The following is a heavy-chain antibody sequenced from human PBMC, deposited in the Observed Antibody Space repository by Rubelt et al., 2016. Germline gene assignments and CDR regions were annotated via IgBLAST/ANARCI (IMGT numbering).Heavy chain of an antibody. D-gene: IGHD5-24*01. CDR1: GESFSGFY. Sequence: QVQLHQWGAGLLKPSETLSLTCAVYGESFSGFYWSWIRQPPGKGLEWIGEINHSGSTKYNPSLKNRVTISVDTSKNKFSLKVTSVTAADTAVYYCARDKLPRYGMDVWGQGTTVTVSS. CDR3: ARDKLPRYGMDV. V-gene: IGHV4-34*01. CDR2: INHSGST. J-gene: IGHJ6*02.